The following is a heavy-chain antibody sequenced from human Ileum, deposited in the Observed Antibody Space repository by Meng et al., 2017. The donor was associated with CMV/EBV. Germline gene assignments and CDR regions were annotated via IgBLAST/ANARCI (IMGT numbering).Heavy chain of an antibody. CDR2: ISYDESKK. D-gene: IGHD3-10*01. V-gene: IGHV3-30*04. Sequence: FTFSSYAMHWVRQAPGKGLEWVAVISYDESKKYYADSVKGRFTISRDNSKNTLYLQMNSLRAEDTAMYYCARDQEMGFYHGSGSYYYWGQGTLVTVSS. CDR3: ARDQEMGFYHGSGSYYY. CDR1: FTFSSYA. J-gene: IGHJ4*02.